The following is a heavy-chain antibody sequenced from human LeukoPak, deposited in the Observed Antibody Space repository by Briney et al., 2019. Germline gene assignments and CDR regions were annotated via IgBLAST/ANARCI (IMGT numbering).Heavy chain of an antibody. J-gene: IGHJ4*02. D-gene: IGHD5-24*01. CDR1: GFTVNSIY. V-gene: IGHV3-66*01. Sequence: EGSLRLSCAVSGFTVNSIYMTWFRQAPGKGLEWVSVIYVDGTTIYSDSVKGRFTMTRDDSGNTLYLQLNSLRAEDTAVYYCAKEGRGANNARFGIDYWGQGTLVTVSS. CDR3: AKEGRGANNARFGIDY. CDR2: IYVDGTT.